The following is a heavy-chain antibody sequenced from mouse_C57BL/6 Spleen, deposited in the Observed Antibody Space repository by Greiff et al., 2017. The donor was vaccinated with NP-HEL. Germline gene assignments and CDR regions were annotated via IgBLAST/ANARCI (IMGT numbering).Heavy chain of an antibody. D-gene: IGHD1-1*01. CDR3: TEGNYGASEAWFAY. Sequence: EVKVVESGGGLVQPGGSMKLSCVASGFTFSNYWMNWVRQSPEKGLEWVAQIRLKSDNYATHYAESVKGRFTISRDDSKSSVYLQMNNLRAEDTGIYYCTEGNYGASEAWFAYWGQGTLVTVSA. V-gene: IGHV6-3*01. CDR2: IRLKSDNYAT. J-gene: IGHJ3*01. CDR1: GFTFSNYW.